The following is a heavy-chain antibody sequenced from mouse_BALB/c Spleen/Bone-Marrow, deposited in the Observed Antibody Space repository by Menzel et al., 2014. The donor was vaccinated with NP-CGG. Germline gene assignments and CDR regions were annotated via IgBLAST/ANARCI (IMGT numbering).Heavy chain of an antibody. J-gene: IGHJ4*01. V-gene: IGHV1-14*01. Sequence: VQLKESGPELVKPGASVKMSCKASGYTFTSYVMHWVKQKPGQGLEWIGYINPYNDGTKYNEKFKGKATLTSDKSSXTSYMDLISLTSEYSSVYYCAIPRYYPIDYWGQGTSVTVSS. CDR2: INPYNDGT. CDR1: GYTFTSYV. CDR3: AIPRYYPIDY.